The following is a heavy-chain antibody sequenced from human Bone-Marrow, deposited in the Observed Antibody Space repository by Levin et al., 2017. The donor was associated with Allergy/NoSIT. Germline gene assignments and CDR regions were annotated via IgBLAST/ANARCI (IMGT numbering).Heavy chain of an antibody. D-gene: IGHD4-17*01. V-gene: IGHV4-59*01. CDR2: MSNSGST. Sequence: SETLSLTCTVSGGSISDYHWNWIRQPPGKGREWIGYMSNSGSTNYNPSLESRLTISVDTSKKNFCLKMSPVTAADTAVYYCARSNYGDYDVDVFDISGQGTKVTVSS. J-gene: IGHJ3*02. CDR1: GGSISDYH. CDR3: ARSNYGDYDVDVFDI.